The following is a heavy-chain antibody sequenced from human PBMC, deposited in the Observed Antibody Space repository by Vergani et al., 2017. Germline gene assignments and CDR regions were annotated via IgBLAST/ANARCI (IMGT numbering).Heavy chain of an antibody. Sequence: VQLVESGGGVVQPGGSLRLSCAASGFTFSSYGMNWVRQAPGKGLEWVSYISSSSSTIYYADAVKGRFTISRDNAKHSLYLQMNSLRAEDTAVYYCARDPGCDCWSGYCPPLYYYYYGMDVWGQGTTVTVSS. D-gene: IGHD3-3*01. V-gene: IGHV3-48*01. CDR3: ARDPGCDCWSGYCPPLYYYYYGMDV. CDR2: ISSSSSTI. CDR1: GFTFSSYG. J-gene: IGHJ6*02.